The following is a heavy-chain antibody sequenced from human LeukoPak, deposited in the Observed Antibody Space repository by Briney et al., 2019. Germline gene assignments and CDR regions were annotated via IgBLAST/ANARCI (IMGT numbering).Heavy chain of an antibody. V-gene: IGHV4-59*01. J-gene: IGHJ5*02. CDR2: IYYSGST. Sequence: SETLSLTCTVSGGSISSYYWSWIRQPPGKGLEWIGYIYYSGSTNYNPSLKSRVTISVDTSKNQFSPKLSSVTAADTAVYYCARDLGYCSSTSCYGWFDPWGQGTLVTVSS. CDR1: GGSISSYY. CDR3: ARDLGYCSSTSCYGWFDP. D-gene: IGHD2-2*03.